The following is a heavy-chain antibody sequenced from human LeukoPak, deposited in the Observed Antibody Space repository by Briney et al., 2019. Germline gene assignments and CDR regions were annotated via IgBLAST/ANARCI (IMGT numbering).Heavy chain of an antibody. CDR1: GFTFDNYA. Sequence: SGGSLRLSCAPSGFTFDNYAMHWVRQAPGKGLEWVALISYDGGNIYDADSVQGRFTISRDNSKHTLYLQMNSLRPEDTAVYYCARDPPFGSGLSQNYFDYWGQGTLVTVSS. CDR2: ISYDGGNI. V-gene: IGHV3-30*04. D-gene: IGHD6-19*01. J-gene: IGHJ4*02. CDR3: ARDPPFGSGLSQNYFDY.